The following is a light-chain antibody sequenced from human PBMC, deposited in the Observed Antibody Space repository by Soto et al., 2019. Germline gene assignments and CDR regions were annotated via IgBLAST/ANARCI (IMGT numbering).Light chain of an antibody. Sequence: EIVLTQSPATLPLSPGERATLSCRASQSVSSYLAWYQQKPGQAPRLLIYDTSIRATGIPARFSGSGSGTDFTLTISSLDPEDFAVYYCQQRNSWPPTFTFGQGTRLEIK. CDR2: DTS. V-gene: IGKV3-11*01. J-gene: IGKJ5*01. CDR3: QQRNSWPPTFT. CDR1: QSVSSY.